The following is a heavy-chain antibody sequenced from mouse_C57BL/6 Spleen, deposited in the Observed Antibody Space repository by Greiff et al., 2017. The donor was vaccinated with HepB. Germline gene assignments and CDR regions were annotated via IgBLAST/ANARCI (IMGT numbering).Heavy chain of an antibody. D-gene: IGHD4-1*01. Sequence: EVHLVESGGGLVKPGGSLKLSCAASGFTFSSYTMSWVRQTPEKRLEWVATISGGGGNTYYPDSVKGRFTISRDNAKNNLDLQKSSLRSEDTALYYCARHRSPELGWFAYWGQGTLVTVSA. J-gene: IGHJ3*01. V-gene: IGHV5-9*01. CDR1: GFTFSSYT. CDR2: ISGGGGNT. CDR3: ARHRSPELGWFAY.